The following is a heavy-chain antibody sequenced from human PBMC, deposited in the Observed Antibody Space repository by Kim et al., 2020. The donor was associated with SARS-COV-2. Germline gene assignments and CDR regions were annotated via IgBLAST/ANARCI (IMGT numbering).Heavy chain of an antibody. CDR3: ARDGFNDYMDV. J-gene: IGHJ6*03. CDR2: T. Sequence: TNYNPSLKSRVTMSVDPSKNQFSLKLSSVTAADTAVYYCARDGFNDYMDVWGKGTTVTVSS. V-gene: IGHV4-4*07.